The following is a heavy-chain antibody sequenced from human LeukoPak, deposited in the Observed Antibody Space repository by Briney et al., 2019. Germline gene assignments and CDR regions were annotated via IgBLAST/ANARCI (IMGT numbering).Heavy chain of an antibody. CDR3: ARESSGSYYHFDY. V-gene: IGHV4-59*01. J-gene: IGHJ4*02. CDR2: IYYSGST. CDR1: GGSISSYY. D-gene: IGHD1-26*01. Sequence: SETLSLTCTVSGGSISSYYWSWIRQPPGKGLEWIGYIYYSGSTNYNPSLKSRVTISVDTSKNQFSLKLSSVTAADTAVYYCARESSGSYYHFDYWGQGTLVTVSS.